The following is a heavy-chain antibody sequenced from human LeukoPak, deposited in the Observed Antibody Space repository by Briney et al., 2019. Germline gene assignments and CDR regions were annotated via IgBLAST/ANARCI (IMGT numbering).Heavy chain of an antibody. CDR3: ASSYFDNSLHAYDI. Sequence: GGSLRLSCAASGFTFRSYDMSWVRQAPGKGLEWVSAVTGATYYADSVKGRFTISRDNTKNSLFLHMSSLRAEDTAVYFCASSYFDNSLHAYDIWGQGTMVTVSS. CDR2: VTGAT. CDR1: GFTFRSYD. D-gene: IGHD3-22*01. V-gene: IGHV3-69-1*01. J-gene: IGHJ3*02.